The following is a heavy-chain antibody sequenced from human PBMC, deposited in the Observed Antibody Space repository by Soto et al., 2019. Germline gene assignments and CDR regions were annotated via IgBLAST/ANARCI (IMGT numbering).Heavy chain of an antibody. Sequence: GGSLRLSCAASGFTFSSYGMHWVRQAPGKGLVWVAVIKYDGNNKYYADSVKGRFTISRHNSKNTLYLQLNSLRAEDTALYYCARGYSSGPDDWGQGTLVTVSS. V-gene: IGHV3-30*03. CDR1: GFTFSSYG. CDR3: ARGYSSGPDD. J-gene: IGHJ4*02. D-gene: IGHD6-19*01. CDR2: IKYDGNNK.